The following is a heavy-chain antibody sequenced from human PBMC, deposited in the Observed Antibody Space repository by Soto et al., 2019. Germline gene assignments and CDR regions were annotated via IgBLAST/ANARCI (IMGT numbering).Heavy chain of an antibody. CDR3: AKDRGIGCSGGSCYSIYYYYGMDV. CDR1: GFTFSSYG. V-gene: IGHV3-30*18. CDR2: ISYDGSNK. J-gene: IGHJ6*02. D-gene: IGHD2-15*01. Sequence: HPGGSLRLSCAASGFTFSSYGMHWVRQAPGKGLEWVAVISYDGSNKYYADSVKGRFTISRDNSKNTLYLQMNSLRAEDTAVYYCAKDRGIGCSGGSCYSIYYYYGMDVWGQGTTVTVSS.